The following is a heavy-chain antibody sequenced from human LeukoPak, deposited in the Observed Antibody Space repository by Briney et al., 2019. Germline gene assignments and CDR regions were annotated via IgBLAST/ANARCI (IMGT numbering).Heavy chain of an antibody. V-gene: IGHV1-69*13. CDR2: IIPIFGTA. D-gene: IGHD2-15*01. CDR1: GGTFSSYA. Sequence: GASVKVSCKASGGTFSSYAISWVRQAPGQGLEWMGGIIPIFGTANYAQKFQGRVTITADESTSTAYMELSSLRSEDTAVYYCATDNCSGGSCYLGAHYYGMDVWGQGTTVTVSS. J-gene: IGHJ6*02. CDR3: ATDNCSGGSCYLGAHYYGMDV.